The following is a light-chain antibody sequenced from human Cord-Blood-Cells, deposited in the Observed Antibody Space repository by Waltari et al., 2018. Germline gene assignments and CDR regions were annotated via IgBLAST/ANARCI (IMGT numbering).Light chain of an antibody. CDR1: SSHIGAGYD. CDR3: QSYDSSLSGSKV. Sequence: QSVLTQPPSVSGAPGQRVTIPCTGSSSHIGAGYDLHWYQQLPGTAPKLLIYGNSNRPSGVPDRFSGSKSGTSASLAITGLQAEDEADYYCQSYDSSLSGSKVFGTGTKVTVL. CDR2: GNS. J-gene: IGLJ1*01. V-gene: IGLV1-40*01.